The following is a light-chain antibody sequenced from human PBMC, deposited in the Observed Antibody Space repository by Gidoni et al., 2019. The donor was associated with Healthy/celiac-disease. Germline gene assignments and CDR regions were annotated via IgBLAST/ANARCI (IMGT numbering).Light chain of an antibody. CDR3: QQYNNWLGT. CDR2: GAS. V-gene: IGKV3-15*01. Sequence: EIVMTQSPATLSVSPGERATLSCRASRSVSSNLAWYQQTPGKAPRLLIYGASTRATGIPARFSGSGSGTEFTLTISSLQSEDFAVYYCQQYNNWLGTFGQGTKLEIK. J-gene: IGKJ2*01. CDR1: RSVSSN.